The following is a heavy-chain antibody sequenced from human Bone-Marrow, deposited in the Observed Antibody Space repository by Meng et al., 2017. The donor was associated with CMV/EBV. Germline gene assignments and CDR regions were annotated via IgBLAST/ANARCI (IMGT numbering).Heavy chain of an antibody. CDR2: ISGSGGST. D-gene: IGHD3-3*01. J-gene: IGHJ4*02. CDR3: AKVLHYDFWSGYKW. CDR1: GFTFSSYA. Sequence: GESLKISCAASGFTFSSYAMSWVRQAPGKGLEWVSAISGSGGSTYYADSVKGRFTISRDNSKNTLYLQMNSLRAEDTAVYYCAKVLHYDFWSGYKWWGQGTVVTVSS. V-gene: IGHV3-23*01.